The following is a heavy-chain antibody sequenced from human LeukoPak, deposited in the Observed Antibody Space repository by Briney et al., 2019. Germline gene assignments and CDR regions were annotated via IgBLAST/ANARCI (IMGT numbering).Heavy chain of an antibody. Sequence: PGGSLRLSCAASGFTFSNYAMVWVRQAPGKRPEWISSITGSGDGTYYADSVRGRFTISRDNSENTLYLQVNSLRVEDTAVYFCVKGFVHPTYYFDYWGQGTLVTVSS. D-gene: IGHD3-10*01. J-gene: IGHJ4*02. V-gene: IGHV3-23*01. CDR1: GFTFSNYA. CDR3: VKGFVHPTYYFDY. CDR2: ITGSGDGT.